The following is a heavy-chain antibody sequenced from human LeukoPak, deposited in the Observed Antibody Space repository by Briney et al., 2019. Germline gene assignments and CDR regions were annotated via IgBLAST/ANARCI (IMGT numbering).Heavy chain of an antibody. CDR1: GGSFSGYY. Sequence: SETLSLTCAVYGGSFSGYYWSWIRQPPGKGLEWIGEINHSGSTNYNPSLKSRVTISVDTSKNQFSLKLSSVTAEDTAVYYCARVLGNYYYSSGFDYWGQGTLVTVSS. V-gene: IGHV4-34*01. CDR3: ARVLGNYYYSSGFDY. D-gene: IGHD3-22*01. J-gene: IGHJ4*02. CDR2: INHSGST.